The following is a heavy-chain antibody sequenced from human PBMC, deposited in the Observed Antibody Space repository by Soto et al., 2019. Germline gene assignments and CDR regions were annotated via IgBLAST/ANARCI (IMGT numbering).Heavy chain of an antibody. Sequence: QVQLVESGGGVAQPGRPLRLSCATSGFTFSSYGMFWVRQAPGKGLEWVALIWYDGSKTKYADSVKGRFTTSRDNPKNALCLQMNNLSTEETAVYCCARGAFSWDEATYYFDHWGLGNVVTVSS. CDR2: IWYDGSKT. D-gene: IGHD6-13*01. CDR1: GFTFSSYG. J-gene: IGHJ4*02. V-gene: IGHV3-33*01. CDR3: ARGAFSWDEATYYFDH.